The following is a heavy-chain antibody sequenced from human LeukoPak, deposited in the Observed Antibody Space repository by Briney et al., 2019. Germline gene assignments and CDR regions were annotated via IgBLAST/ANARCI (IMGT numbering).Heavy chain of an antibody. V-gene: IGHV1-18*01. J-gene: IGHJ4*02. CDR3: ARGRDWNYAFDY. CDR1: GDTFTSYG. D-gene: IGHD1-7*01. Sequence: ASVKVSCKASGDTFTSYGITWVRQAPGQGLEWMGWISTYNGNTNYAQKLQGRVTMTTDASTSTAYMELRSLKSDDTAVYYCARGRDWNYAFDYWGQGTLVTVSS. CDR2: ISTYNGNT.